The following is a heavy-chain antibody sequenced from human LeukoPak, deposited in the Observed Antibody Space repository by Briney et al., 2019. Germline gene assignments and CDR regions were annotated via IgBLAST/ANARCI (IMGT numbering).Heavy chain of an antibody. CDR1: GCTFTSYA. CDR3: ARGPYYDYAIGYFDY. J-gene: IGHJ4*02. V-gene: IGHV1-69*01. Sequence: GASVNVSCKASGCTFTSYAISWVREAPGQGLEWMGGIIPIFGTANYAQKFEGRVTITADESTSTAYMELSSLRSEDTAVYYCARGPYYDYAIGYFDYWGQGTLVTVSS. D-gene: IGHD3-16*01. CDR2: IIPIFGTA.